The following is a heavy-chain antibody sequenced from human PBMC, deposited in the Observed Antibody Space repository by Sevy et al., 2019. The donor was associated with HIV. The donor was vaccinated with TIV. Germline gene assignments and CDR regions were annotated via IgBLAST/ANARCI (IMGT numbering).Heavy chain of an antibody. J-gene: IGHJ4*02. CDR3: ARSLDYYDSSGANDY. V-gene: IGHV3-21*01. CDR2: ISSGSSYI. Sequence: GGSLRLSCAASGFTFSYYTMKWVRQAPGKGLEWVSSISSGSSYISYGESVKGRFTISRDNAKNSLFLQMNSLRAEDTAVYYCARSLDYYDSSGANDYWSQGTLVTVSS. D-gene: IGHD3-22*01. CDR1: GFTFSYYT.